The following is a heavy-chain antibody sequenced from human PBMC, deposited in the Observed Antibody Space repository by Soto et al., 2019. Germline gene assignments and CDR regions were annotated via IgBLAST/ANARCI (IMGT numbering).Heavy chain of an antibody. CDR2: ISSDISYI. V-gene: IGHV3-21*01. CDR1: GFTFSTYS. J-gene: IGHJ4*02. CDR3: SASSRYYDFRSGYQGAFDS. Sequence: EVQLVESGGGLVKPGGSLRLSCAASGFTFSTYSMNWVRQAPGKGLEWVSSISSDISYIYYADSVKGRFTISRDNANNSLYLQMSSLRAEDTAVSHCSASSRYYDFRSGYQGAFDSWGQVTLVTVSS. D-gene: IGHD3-3*01.